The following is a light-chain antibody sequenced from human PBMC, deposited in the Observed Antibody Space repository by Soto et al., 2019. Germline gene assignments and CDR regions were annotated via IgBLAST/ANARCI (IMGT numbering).Light chain of an antibody. CDR1: QSVTSSY. Sequence: EIVMTQSAGTLSLSPGERATLSFRASQSVTSSYLAWYQQKPGQTPRLLMYGASRRATGIPDRFSGSGSGTDFTLTISSLEPEDFAVYYCQQRSNWLLITFGQGTRLEIK. CDR2: GAS. V-gene: IGKV3D-20*02. CDR3: QQRSNWLLIT. J-gene: IGKJ5*01.